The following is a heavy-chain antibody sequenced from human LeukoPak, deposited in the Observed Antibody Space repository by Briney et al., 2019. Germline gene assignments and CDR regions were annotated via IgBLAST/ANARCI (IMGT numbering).Heavy chain of an antibody. J-gene: IGHJ4*02. Sequence: GGALRLSCAASGFTFSDYYISWIRQAPGKGLEWVSYISSSGSTIYYAESVKGRFTSSRDNAKNSLYLQMNSLRAEDTAVYYCARDQGAYSSSWYDYWGQGTLVTVSS. CDR2: ISSSGSTI. V-gene: IGHV3-11*01. CDR3: ARDQGAYSSSWYDY. CDR1: GFTFSDYY. D-gene: IGHD6-13*01.